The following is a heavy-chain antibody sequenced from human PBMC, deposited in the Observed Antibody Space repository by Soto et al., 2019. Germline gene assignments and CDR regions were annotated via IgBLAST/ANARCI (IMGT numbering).Heavy chain of an antibody. Sequence: QVQLVQSGAEVKKPGSSVKVSCKASGGTCSSYAISWVRQAPGQGLEWMGGIIPIFGTANYAQKFQGRVTITADESTSTAYMELSSLRSEDTAVYYCAREGYCSGGSCYYYGMDVWGQGTTVTVSS. CDR3: AREGYCSGGSCYYYGMDV. J-gene: IGHJ6*02. V-gene: IGHV1-69*01. CDR2: IIPIFGTA. CDR1: GGTCSSYA. D-gene: IGHD2-15*01.